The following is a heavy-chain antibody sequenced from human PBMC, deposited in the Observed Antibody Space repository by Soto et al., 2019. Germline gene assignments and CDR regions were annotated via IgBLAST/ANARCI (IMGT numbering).Heavy chain of an antibody. Sequence: PSETKSVTCTVSGGYISGYDWRWIRPHTGKGLEWIGYIYYSGSTNYNPSLKSRVTISVDTSKNQFSLKLSSVTAADTAVYYCARGRPYDYVWGSYRSPRWFDPWGQGTLVTVSS. CDR2: IYYSGST. CDR1: GGYISGYD. J-gene: IGHJ5*02. D-gene: IGHD3-16*02. V-gene: IGHV4-59*01. CDR3: ARGRPYDYVWGSYRSPRWFDP.